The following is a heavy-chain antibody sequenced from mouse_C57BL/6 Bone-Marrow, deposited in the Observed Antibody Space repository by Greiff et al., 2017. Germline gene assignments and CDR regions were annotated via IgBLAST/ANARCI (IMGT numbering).Heavy chain of an antibody. CDR2: ISTYYGDA. J-gene: IGHJ3*01. D-gene: IGHD2-4*01. CDR3: ARVVYDDEGFAY. CDR1: GYTFTDYA. V-gene: IGHV1-67*01. Sequence: VQLQQSGPELVRPGVSVKISCKGSGYTFTDYAMHWVKQSHAKSLEWIGVISTYYGDASYNQKFNDKATMTVDKASSTAYMELARLTSEDSAVYYCARVVYDDEGFAYWGQGTLVTVSA.